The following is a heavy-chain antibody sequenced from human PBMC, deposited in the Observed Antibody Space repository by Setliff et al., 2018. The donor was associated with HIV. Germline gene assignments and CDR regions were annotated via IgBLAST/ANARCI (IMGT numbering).Heavy chain of an antibody. D-gene: IGHD3-3*01. CDR3: ARGLSIFGVATPGFYSFMDV. V-gene: IGHV4-38-2*01. CDR1: GYSISSGYY. CDR2: IYHSGST. Sequence: PSETLSLTCAVSGYSISSGYYWGRIRQPPGKGLEWIGSIYHSGSTYNNPSLKSRVTISVDTSKNQFSLKLNSVTAADTAVYYCARGLSIFGVATPGFYSFMDVWGEGTTVTVSS. J-gene: IGHJ6*03.